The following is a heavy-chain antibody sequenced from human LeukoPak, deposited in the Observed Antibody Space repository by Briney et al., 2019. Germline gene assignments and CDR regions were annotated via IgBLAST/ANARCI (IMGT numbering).Heavy chain of an antibody. Sequence: HPGGSLRLSCAASGFTFDDYAMHWVRQAPGKGLEWVSGISWNSGSIGYADSVKGRFTISRDNAKNSLYLQMNSLRAEDTALYYCAKDYQLDYWGQGTLVTVSS. D-gene: IGHD2-2*01. CDR1: GFTFDDYA. CDR2: ISWNSGSI. V-gene: IGHV3-9*01. J-gene: IGHJ4*02. CDR3: AKDYQLDY.